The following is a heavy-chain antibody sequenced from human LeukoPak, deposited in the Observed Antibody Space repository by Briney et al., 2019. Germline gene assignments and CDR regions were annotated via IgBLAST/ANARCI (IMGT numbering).Heavy chain of an antibody. CDR3: AAAEGAVNFFDF. CDR1: GFTFTSSA. D-gene: IGHD1-26*01. Sequence: SVKVSCKTSGFTFTSSAVQWVRQARGQRLEWIGWIVVDKDNTKYAQKFQERVTITRDLSIDTVYMELSSLTSEDTAVYYCAAAEGAVNFFDFWGQGTLVTVSS. J-gene: IGHJ4*02. V-gene: IGHV1-58*01. CDR2: IVVDKDNT.